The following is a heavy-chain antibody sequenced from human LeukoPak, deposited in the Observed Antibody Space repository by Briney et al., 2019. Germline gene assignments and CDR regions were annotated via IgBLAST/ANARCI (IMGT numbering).Heavy chain of an antibody. CDR1: GFTFSSYS. V-gene: IGHV3-21*01. CDR3: ARELRYSGYDLDAFDI. D-gene: IGHD5-12*01. Sequence: GGSLRLSCAASGFTFSSYSMNWVRQAPGKGLERVSSISSSSSYIYYADSVKGRFTISRDNAKNSLYLQMNSLRAEDTAVYYCARELRYSGYDLDAFDIWGQGTMVTVSS. J-gene: IGHJ3*02. CDR2: ISSSSSYI.